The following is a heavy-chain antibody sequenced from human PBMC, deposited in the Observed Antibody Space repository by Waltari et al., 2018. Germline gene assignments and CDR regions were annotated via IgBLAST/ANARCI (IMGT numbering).Heavy chain of an antibody. D-gene: IGHD2-21*02. CDR1: VFTFRNSW. CDR2: INTDGNSV. Sequence: ELQLVQSGGGVVQPGGSLTVSCAVYVFTFRNSWLHWVRQAPGKGLVLVSRINTDGNSVTYADAVRGRFTISRDNVKNTLYLQMESLRVEDTAVYYCVRAVGCAEDCYNPYVDNWGRGAGVTVSS. J-gene: IGHJ4*02. CDR3: VRAVGCAEDCYNPYVDN. V-gene: IGHV3-74*03.